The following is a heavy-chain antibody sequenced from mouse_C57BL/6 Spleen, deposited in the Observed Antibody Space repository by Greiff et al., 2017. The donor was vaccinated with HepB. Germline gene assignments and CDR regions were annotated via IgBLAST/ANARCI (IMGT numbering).Heavy chain of an antibody. Sequence: VQLQQSGAELVMPGASVKLSCKASGYTFTSYWMHWVKQRPGQGLEWIGEIDPSDSYTNYNQKFKGKSTLTVDKSSSTAYMQLSSLTSEDSAVYYCARAASNYGGGFDYWGQGTTLTVSS. CDR1: GYTFTSYW. CDR2: IDPSDSYT. V-gene: IGHV1-69*01. CDR3: ARAASNYGGGFDY. D-gene: IGHD2-5*01. J-gene: IGHJ2*01.